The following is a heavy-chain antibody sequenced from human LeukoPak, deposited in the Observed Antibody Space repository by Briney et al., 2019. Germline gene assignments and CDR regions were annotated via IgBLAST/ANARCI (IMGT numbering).Heavy chain of an antibody. Sequence: SETLSLTCTVSGGTIRGFYWNWIRQPPGKGLEWIGYMYYTGSTFFYTGNTNYNPSLKSRTTISADTSKNRFSLKLTSVIAADTAVYYCARGVVGAGDLLYYFDHWGQGTRVSVSS. D-gene: IGHD3-3*01. J-gene: IGHJ4*02. CDR3: ARGVVGAGDLLYYFDH. CDR2: MYYTGSTFFYTGNT. V-gene: IGHV4-59*01. CDR1: GGTIRGFY.